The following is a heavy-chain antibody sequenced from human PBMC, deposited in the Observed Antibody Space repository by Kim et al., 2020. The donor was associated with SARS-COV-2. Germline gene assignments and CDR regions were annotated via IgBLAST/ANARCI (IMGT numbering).Heavy chain of an antibody. CDR1: GGSFSGYH. J-gene: IGHJ6*02. CDR3: SRGRAGVVPSPILGIGPHYDYYALDV. D-gene: IGHD2-2*02. V-gene: IGHV4-34*01. Sequence: SETLSLTCAVYGGSFSGYHWSWIRQPPGKGREWLGEIKHSGSTNYNPSPKSRVTMLVDTYKSQFSLKQRFLIAAATAVSYCSRGRAGVVPSPILGIGPHYDYYALDVWGQGTTVPVPS. CDR2: IKHSGST.